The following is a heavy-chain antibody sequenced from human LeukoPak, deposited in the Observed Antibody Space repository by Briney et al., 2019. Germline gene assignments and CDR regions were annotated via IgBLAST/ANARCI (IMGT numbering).Heavy chain of an antibody. CDR2: ISSNGGST. CDR1: GFTFSSYE. CDR3: ARENDGYNSYYFDY. J-gene: IGHJ4*02. Sequence: GGSLRLSCAASGFTFSSYEMNWVRQAPGKGLEYVSAISSNGGSTYYANSVKGRFTISRDNAKNSLYLRMNSLRAEDTAVYYCARENDGYNSYYFDYWGQGTLVTVSS. V-gene: IGHV3-64*01. D-gene: IGHD5-24*01.